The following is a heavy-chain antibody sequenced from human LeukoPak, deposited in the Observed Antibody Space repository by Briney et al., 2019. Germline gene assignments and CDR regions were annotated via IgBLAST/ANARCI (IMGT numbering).Heavy chain of an antibody. V-gene: IGHV1-69*13. CDR3: ARGAVGGRFGELYYFDY. CDR1: GGTFSSYA. CDR2: IIPIFGTA. J-gene: IGHJ4*02. Sequence: GASVKVSCKASGGTFSSYAISWVRQAPGQGLEWMGGIIPIFGTANYAQKFQGRVTITADESTSTAYMELSSLRSEDTAVYYCARGAVGGRFGELYYFDYWGQGTLVTVSS. D-gene: IGHD3-10*01.